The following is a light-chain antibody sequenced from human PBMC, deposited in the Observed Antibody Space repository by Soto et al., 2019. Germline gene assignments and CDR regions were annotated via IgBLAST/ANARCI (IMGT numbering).Light chain of an antibody. V-gene: IGKV3-15*01. CDR1: QTVSRN. Sequence: ATQSGCAAGRASLSFRASQTVSRNLAWYQQRPGQAPRLLIYDISNRATGVPARFSGSGSETEFTLTSRILQSEDFAVYFCQQYNICPSFGQGTRLEI. J-gene: IGKJ5*01. CDR2: DIS. CDR3: QQYNICPS.